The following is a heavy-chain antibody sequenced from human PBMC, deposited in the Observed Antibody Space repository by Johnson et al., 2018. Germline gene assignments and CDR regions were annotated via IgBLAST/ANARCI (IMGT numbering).Heavy chain of an antibody. J-gene: IGHJ3*02. D-gene: IGHD3-22*01. CDR3: ARDVYRYDSSGYGRAFDI. CDR1: GYTFTSYY. CDR2: INPSGGST. V-gene: IGHV1-46*01. Sequence: QVQLVQSGAEVKKPGASVKVSCKASGYTFTSYYMHWVRQAPGQGLEWMGIINPSGGSTSYAQKFQGRVTMTRDTSTGTVYMELSSLRSEDTAVYYCARDVYRYDSSGYGRAFDIWGQGTMVTVSS.